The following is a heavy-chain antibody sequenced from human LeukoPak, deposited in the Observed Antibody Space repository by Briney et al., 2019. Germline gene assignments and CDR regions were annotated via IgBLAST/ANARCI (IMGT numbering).Heavy chain of an antibody. CDR1: GGTFSSYA. J-gene: IGHJ4*02. CDR3: ATGNNWNDGSRPFDY. CDR2: IIPVFGTA. V-gene: IGHV1-69*05. D-gene: IGHD1-1*01. Sequence: VASVKVSCKASGGTFSSYAISWVRQAPGQGLEWMGGIIPVFGTANYAQKFQGRVTITTDESTSTAYMELSSLRSEDTAVYYCATGNNWNDGSRPFDYWGQGTLVTVSS.